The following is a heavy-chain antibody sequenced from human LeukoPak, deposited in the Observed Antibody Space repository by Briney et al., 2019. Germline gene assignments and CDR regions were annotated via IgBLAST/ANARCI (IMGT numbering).Heavy chain of an antibody. CDR2: ISAYNGNT. D-gene: IGHD6-19*01. Sequence: ASVKVSCKASGYTFTSYGISWVRQAPGQGLEWMGWISAYNGNTNYAQKRQGRVTMTTDTSTSTAYMELRSLRSDDTAVYYCARDPWQWLDLDYWGQGTLVTVSS. J-gene: IGHJ4*02. CDR1: GYTFTSYG. CDR3: ARDPWQWLDLDY. V-gene: IGHV1-18*01.